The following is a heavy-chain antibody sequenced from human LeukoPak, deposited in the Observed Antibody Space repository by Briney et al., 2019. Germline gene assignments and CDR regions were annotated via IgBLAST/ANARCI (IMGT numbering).Heavy chain of an antibody. D-gene: IGHD6-6*01. CDR3: ARLPPSSPSL. CDR2: IYYSGIS. J-gene: IGHJ4*02. V-gene: IGHV4-39*01. Sequence: PSETLSLTCTVSGGSINNSTYSWGWIRQPPGKGLEWIGSIYYSGISYYNPSLKSRVTISVETSKNQFSLKLRSVTAADTAVYYCARLPPSSPSLWGQGTLVTVSS. CDR1: GGSINNSTYS.